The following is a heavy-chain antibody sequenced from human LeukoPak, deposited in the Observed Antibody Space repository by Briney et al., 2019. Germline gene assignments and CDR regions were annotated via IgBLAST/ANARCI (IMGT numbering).Heavy chain of an antibody. CDR2: IYSDNT. D-gene: IGHD4/OR15-4a*01. J-gene: IGHJ4*02. V-gene: IGHV3-53*01. CDR1: GFIVSSYE. Sequence: PGGSLRLSCAASGFIVSSYEMNWVRQAPGKGLEWVSFIYSDNTHYSDSVKGRFTISRDNSKNTLYLQMNSLRAEDTAVYYCARRAGAYSHPYDYWGQGTLVTVSS. CDR3: ARRAGAYSHPYDY.